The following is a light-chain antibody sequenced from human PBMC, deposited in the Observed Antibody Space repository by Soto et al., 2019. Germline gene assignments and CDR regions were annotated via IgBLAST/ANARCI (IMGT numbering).Light chain of an antibody. Sequence: QSALTQPRSVSGSPGQSVNISCSGTTSDVGGYNYVSWYQQLPGRAPKLIISDVNKRPSGVPDRFSGSKSGNTASLTISGLQAEDEADYYCCSYAGSYSIFGGGTKVTVL. CDR3: CSYAGSYSI. CDR1: TSDVGGYNY. V-gene: IGLV2-11*01. J-gene: IGLJ2*01. CDR2: DVN.